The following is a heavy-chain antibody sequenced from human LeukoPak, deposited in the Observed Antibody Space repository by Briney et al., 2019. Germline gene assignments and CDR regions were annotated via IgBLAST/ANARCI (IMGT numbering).Heavy chain of an antibody. Sequence: SETLSLTCTVSGGSISGYYWSWIRQPPGKGLEWIGYIYTIGNTNYNPSLRSRVTMSVDTSKNQFSQKLTSVTAADTAVHYCAKLGYNAVAGTGNWFDPWGQGTLVTVSS. CDR3: AKLGYNAVAGTGNWFDP. CDR1: GGSISGYY. J-gene: IGHJ5*02. D-gene: IGHD5-24*01. V-gene: IGHV4-4*09. CDR2: IYTIGNT.